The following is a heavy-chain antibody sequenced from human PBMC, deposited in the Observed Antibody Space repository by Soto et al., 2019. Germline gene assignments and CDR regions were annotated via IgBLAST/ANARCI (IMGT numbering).Heavy chain of an antibody. J-gene: IGHJ4*02. D-gene: IGHD1-26*01. Sequence: VQLVESGGGLVKPGGSLRLSCAASGFTFSSYSMNWVRQAPGKGLEWVSPISSSSSYIYYADSVKGRFTISRDNAKNSLYLQMNSLRAEDTAVYYCARALGATRDYWGQGTLVTVSS. CDR1: GFTFSSYS. V-gene: IGHV3-21*01. CDR2: ISSSSSYI. CDR3: ARALGATRDY.